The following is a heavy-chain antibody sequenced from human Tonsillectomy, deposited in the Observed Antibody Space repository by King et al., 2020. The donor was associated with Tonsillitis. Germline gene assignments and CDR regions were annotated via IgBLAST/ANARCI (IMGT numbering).Heavy chain of an antibody. Sequence: VQLQQWGAGLLKPSETLSLTCAVYGGSFSGYYWSWIRQPPGKGLEWIGEINHSGSTNYNPSLKSRVTISVDTSKNQFSLELSSVTAADTAVYYCARTFVVVPAAISYMDVWGKGTTVTVSS. D-gene: IGHD2-2*01. V-gene: IGHV4-34*01. CDR2: INHSGST. CDR3: ARTFVVVPAAISYMDV. J-gene: IGHJ6*03. CDR1: GGSFSGYY.